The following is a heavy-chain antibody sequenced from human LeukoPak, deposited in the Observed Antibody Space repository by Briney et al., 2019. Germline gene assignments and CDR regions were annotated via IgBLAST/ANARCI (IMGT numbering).Heavy chain of an antibody. CDR1: GFTFSSYE. D-gene: IGHD3-22*01. CDR2: ISSSGSTI. CDR3: AKDDYYDTSGYRD. V-gene: IGHV3-48*03. Sequence: GGSLRLSCAASGFTFSSYEMNWVRQAPGKGLEWVSYISSSGSTIYYADSVKGRFTISRDNSKNTLYLQMNSLRAEDTAVYYCAKDDYYDTSGYRDWGQGTLVTVSS. J-gene: IGHJ4*02.